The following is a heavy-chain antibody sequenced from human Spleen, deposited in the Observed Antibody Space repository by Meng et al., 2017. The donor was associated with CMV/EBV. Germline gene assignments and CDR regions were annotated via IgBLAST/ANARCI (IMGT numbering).Heavy chain of an antibody. CDR2: INPNSGGT. Sequence: YYMHWVRQAPGQGLEWMGWINPNSGGTNYAQKFQGRVTMTRDTSISTAYMELSRLRSDDTAVYYCARDLVAAAGTGGVYYYYGMDVWGQGTTVTVSS. V-gene: IGHV1-2*02. CDR3: ARDLVAAAGTGGVYYYYGMDV. J-gene: IGHJ6*02. CDR1: YY. D-gene: IGHD6-13*01.